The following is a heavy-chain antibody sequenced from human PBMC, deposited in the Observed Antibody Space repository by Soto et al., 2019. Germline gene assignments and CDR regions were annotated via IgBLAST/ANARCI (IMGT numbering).Heavy chain of an antibody. J-gene: IGHJ6*02. D-gene: IGHD4-17*01. CDR2: IDPSDSYT. CDR3: ARRNYGDYLGVVALNYGMDV. V-gene: IGHV5-10-1*01. Sequence: PGESLKISCKGSGYSFTSYWISWVRQMPGKGLEWMGRIDPSDSYTNYSPSFQGHVTISADKSISTAYLQWSSLKASDTAMYYCARRNYGDYLGVVALNYGMDVWGQGTTVTVSS. CDR1: GYSFTSYW.